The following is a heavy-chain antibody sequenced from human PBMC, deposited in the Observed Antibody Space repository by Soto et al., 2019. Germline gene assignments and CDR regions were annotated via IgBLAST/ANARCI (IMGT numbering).Heavy chain of an antibody. CDR3: ARDVPSTMIVVDKPYFDY. J-gene: IGHJ4*02. CDR1: GFTFSSYS. CDR2: ISSSSSTI. V-gene: IGHV3-48*02. D-gene: IGHD3-22*01. Sequence: PGGSLRLSCAASGFTFSSYSMNWVRQAPGKGLEWVSYISSSSSTIYYADSVKGRFTISRDNAKNSLYLQMNSLRDEDTAVYYCARDVPSTMIVVDKPYFDYWGQGTLVTVSS.